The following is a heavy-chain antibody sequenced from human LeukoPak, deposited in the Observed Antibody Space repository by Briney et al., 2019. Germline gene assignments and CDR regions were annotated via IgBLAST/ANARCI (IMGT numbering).Heavy chain of an antibody. CDR2: IYTSGST. CDR1: GGSISSYY. CDR3: ARAPIELQRIDY. V-gene: IGHV4-4*07. Sequence: KASETLSLTCTVSGGSISSYYWSWIRQPAGKGLEWIGRIYTSGSTNYNPSLKSRVTISVDKSKNQFSLKLSSVTAADTAVYYCARAPIELQRIDYWGQGTLVTVSS. J-gene: IGHJ4*02. D-gene: IGHD2-8*01.